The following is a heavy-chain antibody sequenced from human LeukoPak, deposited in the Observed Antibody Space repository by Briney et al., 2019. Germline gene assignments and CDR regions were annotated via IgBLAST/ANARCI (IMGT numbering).Heavy chain of an antibody. J-gene: IGHJ4*02. CDR2: INSDGSST. Sequence: QPGGSLRLSCAASGFTFSSYWMHWVRQAPGKGLVCVSHINSDGSSTTYADSVKGRFTISRDNAKNSLYLQMNGLRAEDTAVYYCARDNYDTGGYYFDWGQGTLVTVSS. CDR1: GFTFSSYW. V-gene: IGHV3-74*01. D-gene: IGHD3-22*01. CDR3: ARDNYDTGGYYFD.